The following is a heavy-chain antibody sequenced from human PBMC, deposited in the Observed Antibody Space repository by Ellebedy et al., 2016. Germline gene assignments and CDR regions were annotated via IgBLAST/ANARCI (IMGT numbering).Heavy chain of an antibody. CDR1: GYSFTSYW. V-gene: IGHV5-51*01. CDR3: ASLSPGQQLDHFDI. D-gene: IGHD6-13*01. Sequence: GESLKISCKGSGYSFTSYWIGWVRQMPGKGLEWMGISYAGDSDTRYSPSFQGHVTISADKSISTAYLQWSSLKASDTAMYYCASLSPGQQLDHFDIWGQGTMVTVSS. CDR2: SYAGDSDT. J-gene: IGHJ3*02.